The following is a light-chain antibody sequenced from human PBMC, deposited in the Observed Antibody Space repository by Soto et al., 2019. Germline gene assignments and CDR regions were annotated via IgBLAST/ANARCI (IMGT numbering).Light chain of an antibody. Sequence: EIVLTQSPGTLSLSPGERATLSCRASQSVSTIYLTWYQQKPGQAPRVLVYGASRRATGIPDRFSGSGSGTDFTLTISRLEPEDFAVYYCQQYGSSPGYTFGQGTKLQIK. CDR2: GAS. J-gene: IGKJ2*01. V-gene: IGKV3-20*01. CDR1: QSVSTIY. CDR3: QQYGSSPGYT.